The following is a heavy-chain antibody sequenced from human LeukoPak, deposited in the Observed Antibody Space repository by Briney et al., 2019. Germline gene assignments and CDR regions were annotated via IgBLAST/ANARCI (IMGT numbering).Heavy chain of an antibody. V-gene: IGHV3-23*01. CDR1: GFTFSSYA. Sequence: GGSLRLSCAASGFTFSSYAMSWVRQAPGKGLEWVSAISGSGGSTYYADSVKGRFTISRDNSKNTLYLQMNSLGAEDTAVYYCARKPQYCSGGSCYSGNFDYWGQGTLVTVSS. CDR2: ISGSGGST. J-gene: IGHJ4*02. D-gene: IGHD2-15*01. CDR3: ARKPQYCSGGSCYSGNFDY.